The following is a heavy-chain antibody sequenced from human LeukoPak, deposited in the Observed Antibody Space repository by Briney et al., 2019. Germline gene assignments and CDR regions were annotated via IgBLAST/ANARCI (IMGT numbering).Heavy chain of an antibody. V-gene: IGHV4-59*01. D-gene: IGHD6-6*01. CDR3: ARGEYSSSFWFDP. CDR2: IYYSGST. CDR1: GGSISSYY. Sequence: SETLSLTCTVAGGSISSYYWSWIRQPPGKGLEWIGYIYYSGSTNYNPSLKSRVTISVDTSKNQFSLKLSSVTAAETAVYSCARGEYSSSFWFDPWGQGTLVTVSS. J-gene: IGHJ5*02.